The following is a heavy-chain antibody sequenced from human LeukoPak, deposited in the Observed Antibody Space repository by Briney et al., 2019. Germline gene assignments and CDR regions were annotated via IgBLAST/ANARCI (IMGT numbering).Heavy chain of an antibody. CDR2: IYYSGST. J-gene: IGHJ5*02. CDR3: ARISGLRPS. V-gene: IGHV4-39*07. D-gene: IGHD1-26*01. CDR1: GGSISSSSYY. Sequence: SETLSLTCTVSGGSISSSSYYWGWIRQPPGKGLEWIGSIYYSGSTYYNPSLKSRVTISVDTSKNQFSLKLSSVTAADTAVYYCARISGLRPSWGQGTLVTVSS.